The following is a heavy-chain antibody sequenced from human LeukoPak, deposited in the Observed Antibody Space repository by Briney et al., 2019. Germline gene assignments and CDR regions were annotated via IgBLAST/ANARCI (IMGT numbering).Heavy chain of an antibody. J-gene: IGHJ5*02. CDR3: ARDNSVGDNAWWFDP. Sequence: ASVKVSCKASGHTFTGYYMHWVRQAPGQGLEWMGLINPTGDSTGYAQKFQGRVTMSRDMSTSTDFMELSSLRSEDTAVYYCARDNSVGDNAWWFDPWGQGTLVTVSS. CDR2: INPTGDST. V-gene: IGHV1-46*01. D-gene: IGHD1-26*01. CDR1: GHTFTGYY.